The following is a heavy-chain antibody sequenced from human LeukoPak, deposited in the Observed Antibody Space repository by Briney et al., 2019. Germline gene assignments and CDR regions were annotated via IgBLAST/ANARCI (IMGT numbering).Heavy chain of an antibody. Sequence: GGSLRLSCAASGFTFSSYWMSCVRQAPGRGLEWVANIKQDGSEKYYVDSVTGRFTISIDNAKNSLYLQMNSLRAEDTAVYYCARELLWSGYYAYFDYWGQGTLVTASS. J-gene: IGHJ4*02. CDR2: IKQDGSEK. CDR3: ARELLWSGYYAYFDY. D-gene: IGHD3-3*01. V-gene: IGHV3-7*01. CDR1: GFTFSSYW.